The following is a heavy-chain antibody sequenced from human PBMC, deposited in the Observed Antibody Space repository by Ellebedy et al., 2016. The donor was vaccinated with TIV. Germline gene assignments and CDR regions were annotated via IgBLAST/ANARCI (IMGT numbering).Heavy chain of an antibody. V-gene: IGHV1-69*13. CDR3: ARDFLRAPDGSESYNNWFDP. J-gene: IGHJ5*02. D-gene: IGHD3-10*01. CDR2: IIPIFGTV. Sequence: ASVKVSCXASGGTFSSYTISWVRQAPGQGLEWMGGIIPIFGTVNYAQKFQDRVTITADESTRTAYMELSSLRSEDTAVYYCARDFLRAPDGSESYNNWFDPWGQGTLVTVSS. CDR1: GGTFSSYT.